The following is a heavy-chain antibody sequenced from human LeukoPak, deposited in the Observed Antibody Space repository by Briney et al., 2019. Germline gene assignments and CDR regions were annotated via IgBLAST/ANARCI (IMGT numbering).Heavy chain of an antibody. J-gene: IGHJ4*02. CDR3: ARQKWLQLGYFDY. CDR2: IYYSGST. D-gene: IGHD5-24*01. CDR1: GGSISSSSYS. Sequence: PSETLSLTCTVSGGSISSSSYSCGWIRQPLRKGLEWIASIYYSGSTYYNASLKSLVTISVDTSKNQFSLNLTAVTAADTAVYYCARQKWLQLGYFDYWGQGTLVTVSS. V-gene: IGHV4-39*01.